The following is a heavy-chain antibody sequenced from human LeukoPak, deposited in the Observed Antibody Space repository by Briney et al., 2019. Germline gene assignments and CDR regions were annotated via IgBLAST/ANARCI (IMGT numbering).Heavy chain of an antibody. CDR1: GDSISRFW. CDR3: ARDLELERDRWDYFES. D-gene: IGHD1-1*01. J-gene: IGHJ4*02. Sequence: PSETLSLTCTVVGDSISRFWWSWIRQPPGKGLEWIGCIHKSGSTKYHPSFKSRVAMSVDTSKNQFSLKLTSVSAADSDMYYCARDLELERDRWDYFESWGQGTLVTVSS. CDR2: IHKSGST. V-gene: IGHV4-59*01.